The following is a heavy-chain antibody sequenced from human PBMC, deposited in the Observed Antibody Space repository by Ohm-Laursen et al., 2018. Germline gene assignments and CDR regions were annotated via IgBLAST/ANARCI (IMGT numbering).Heavy chain of an antibody. CDR1: GFTFDDYA. CDR2: ISWNSGSI. D-gene: IGHD3-22*01. J-gene: IGHJ4*02. Sequence: SLRLSCAASGFTFDDYAMHWVRQAPGKGLEWVSGISWNSGSIAYADSVKGRFTISRDNAKNSLYLQMNSLRAEDTALYYCAKDNYYDSSGMGYWGQGTLVTVSS. V-gene: IGHV3-9*01. CDR3: AKDNYYDSSGMGY.